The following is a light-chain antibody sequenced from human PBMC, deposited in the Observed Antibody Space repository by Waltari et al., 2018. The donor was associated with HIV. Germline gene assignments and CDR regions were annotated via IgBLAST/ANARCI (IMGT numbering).Light chain of an antibody. V-gene: IGKV2D-29*01. CDR3: MQSIELPPT. CDR2: QVS. Sequence: ILLTQSPVSLSVTPGQPATISCKSSQSLLHSDGKTYLYWYFQRPGQPPQLLIYQVSTRFSGVPDRFSGGGSWPYFTLKISRVEADDVGTYYCMQSIELPPTFGQGTKLDIK. J-gene: IGKJ2*01. CDR1: QSLLHSDGKTY.